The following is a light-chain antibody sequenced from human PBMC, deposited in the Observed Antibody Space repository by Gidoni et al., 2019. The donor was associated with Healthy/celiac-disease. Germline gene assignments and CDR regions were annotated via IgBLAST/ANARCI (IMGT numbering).Light chain of an antibody. CDR3: SSYTSSSTLE. V-gene: IGLV2-14*01. Sequence: QSALTQPASVSGFPGQSITIPFTGTSSDVGGYNFVSWYQQHQGKSPKLMIYEVSNRPSGVSNRFSGYKSGNTASLTISGLQAEDEDDYYCSSYTSSSTLEIGGGTKLTVL. J-gene: IGLJ2*01. CDR1: SSDVGGYNF. CDR2: EVS.